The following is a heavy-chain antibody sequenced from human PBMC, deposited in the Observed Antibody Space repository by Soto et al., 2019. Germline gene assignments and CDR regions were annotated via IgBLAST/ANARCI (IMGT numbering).Heavy chain of an antibody. Sequence: PGGSLRLSCAASGFTFSNAWMSWVRQAPGKGLEWVGRIKSKTDGGTTDYAAPVKGRFTISRDDSKNTLYLQMNSLKTEDTAVYYCTTATVTTSAEARRYYYYYYGMDVWGQGTTVTVSS. V-gene: IGHV3-15*01. J-gene: IGHJ6*02. CDR1: GFTFSNAW. CDR3: TTATVTTSAEARRYYYYYYGMDV. D-gene: IGHD4-17*01. CDR2: IKSKTDGGTT.